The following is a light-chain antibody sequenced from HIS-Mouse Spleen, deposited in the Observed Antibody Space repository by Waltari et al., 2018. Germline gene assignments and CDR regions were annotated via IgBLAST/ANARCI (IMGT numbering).Light chain of an antibody. CDR1: QSISSY. CDR2: AAS. CDR3: QQSYSTPRT. Sequence: DIQMPQSPSSLSASVGDSVTITCRASQSISSYLYWYQQKPGKAPKLLIYAASSLQSGVPSRFSGSGSGTDFTLTISSLQPEDFATYYCQQSYSTPRTFGQGTKVEIK. J-gene: IGKJ1*01. V-gene: IGKV1-39*01.